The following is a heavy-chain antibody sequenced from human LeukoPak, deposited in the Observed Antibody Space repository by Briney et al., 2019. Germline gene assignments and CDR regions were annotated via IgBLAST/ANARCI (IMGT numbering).Heavy chain of an antibody. CDR2: INPNSGRT. CDR1: GYTFTGYY. J-gene: IGHJ4*02. CDR3: ARTGQYCSSTSCRRSSSSGRYGFDY. Sequence: GASVKVSCKASGYTFTGYYMHWVRQAAGQGLEWMGWINPNSGRTNYAQKFQGRVTMTRDTSISTAYMELSRLRSDDTAVYYCARTGQYCSSTSCRRSSSSGRYGFDYWGQGTLVTVSS. V-gene: IGHV1-2*02. D-gene: IGHD2-2*01.